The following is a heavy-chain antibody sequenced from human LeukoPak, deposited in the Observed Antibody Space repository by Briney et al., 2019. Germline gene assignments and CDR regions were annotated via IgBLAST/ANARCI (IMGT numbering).Heavy chain of an antibody. D-gene: IGHD3-22*01. Sequence: RASVKVSCKASGYTFTSYDINWVRQAPGQGLEWMGWINPNSGGTNYAQKFQGRVTMTRDTSISTAYMELSRLRSDDTAVYYCARGGFGYYDSSGYYNYWGQGTLVTVSS. CDR3: ARGGFGYYDSSGYYNY. CDR2: INPNSGGT. J-gene: IGHJ4*02. CDR1: GYTFTSYD. V-gene: IGHV1-2*02.